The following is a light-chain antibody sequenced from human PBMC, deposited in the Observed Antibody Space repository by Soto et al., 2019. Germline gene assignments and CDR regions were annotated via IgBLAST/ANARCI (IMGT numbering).Light chain of an antibody. CDR3: QQYSTYTPRT. CDR2: AAS. Sequence: DIQMTQSPSSLSASVGDRVTITCRASQSISSYLNWYQQKPGKAPKLLIYAASSLQSGVPSRFSGSGSGTEFTLTISSLQPDDFATYYCQQYSTYTPRTFAQGTKVDNK. V-gene: IGKV1-39*01. J-gene: IGKJ1*01. CDR1: QSISSY.